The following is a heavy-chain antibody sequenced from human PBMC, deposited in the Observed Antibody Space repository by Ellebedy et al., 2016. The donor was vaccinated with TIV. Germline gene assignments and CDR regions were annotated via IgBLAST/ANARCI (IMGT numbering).Heavy chain of an antibody. Sequence: GESLKISCAASGFTFSRFDMHWVRQASGKGLEWVSGIGTLGDIYSAGSVKGRFTISRENANNFFVLQMNSLRAEDTAVYYCARDLGYYRADYWGQGTLVSVSS. CDR3: ARDLGYYRADY. CDR2: IGTLGDI. D-gene: IGHD3-22*01. CDR1: GFTFSRFD. V-gene: IGHV3-13*01. J-gene: IGHJ4*02.